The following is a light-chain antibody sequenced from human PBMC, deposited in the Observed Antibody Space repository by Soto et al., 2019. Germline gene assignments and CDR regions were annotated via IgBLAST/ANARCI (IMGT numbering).Light chain of an antibody. CDR1: SSDVGGYNY. V-gene: IGLV2-11*01. CDR2: DVS. CDR3: CSYAGSYTWV. J-gene: IGLJ1*01. Sequence: QSALTQPRSVSGSPGQSVTISCTGTSSDVGGYNYVSWYQQHPGKAPKLMIYDVSKRPSGVPDRFSRSKSGNTASLTISGLDAEDEADYYCCSYAGSYTWVFGTGTKLTVL.